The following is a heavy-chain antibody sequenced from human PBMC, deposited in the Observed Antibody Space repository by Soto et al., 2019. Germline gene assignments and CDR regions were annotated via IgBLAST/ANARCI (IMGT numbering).Heavy chain of an antibody. Sequence: QVQLQQWGAGLLKPSETLSLTCAVYGGSFSGYYWSWIRQPPGKGLEWIGEINHSGSTNYNPSLRSRVTIAVETSKNQFSRKLSSVTAADTAVYYCARGLGVRYFDWLFKTNYGMDVWGQGTTVTVSS. CDR1: GGSFSGYY. D-gene: IGHD3-9*01. V-gene: IGHV4-34*01. CDR2: INHSGST. J-gene: IGHJ6*02. CDR3: ARGLGVRYFDWLFKTNYGMDV.